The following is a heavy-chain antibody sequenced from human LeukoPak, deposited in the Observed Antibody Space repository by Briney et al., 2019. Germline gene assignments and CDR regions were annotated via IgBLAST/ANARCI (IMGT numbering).Heavy chain of an antibody. J-gene: IGHJ4*02. V-gene: IGHV3-23*01. Sequence: GGSLTLYSAASGFTFSSYAMNWVRQATGKGLQWVSTLSDGGGSSYYADSVKGRFTISRDNSKNTLYLQMRSLRAEHTAVYYCAKDLFHGYISPTTYDYWGQGTLVTVSS. D-gene: IGHD6-19*01. CDR1: GFTFSSYA. CDR3: AKDLFHGYISPTTYDY. CDR2: LSDGGGSS.